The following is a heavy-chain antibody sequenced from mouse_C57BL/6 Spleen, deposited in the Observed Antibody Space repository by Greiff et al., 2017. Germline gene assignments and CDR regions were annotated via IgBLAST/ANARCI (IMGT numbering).Heavy chain of an antibody. J-gene: IGHJ3*01. CDR1: GFNIKDDY. CDR3: TTRYDYDGEFAY. Sequence: VQLQQSGAELVRPGASVKLSCTASGFNIKDDYMHWVKQRPEQGLAWIGWIDPENGDTEYASKFQGKATITADPSSNTAYLQLSSLTSEDTAVYYCTTRYDYDGEFAYWGQGTLVTVSA. V-gene: IGHV14-4*01. D-gene: IGHD2-4*01. CDR2: IDPENGDT.